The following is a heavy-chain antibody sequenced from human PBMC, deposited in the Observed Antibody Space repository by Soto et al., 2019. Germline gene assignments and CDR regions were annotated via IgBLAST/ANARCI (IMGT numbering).Heavy chain of an antibody. CDR2: ISVYNGNT. Sequence: QVQLVQSGAEVKRPGASVKVSCKASGYTFNSYGISWVRQAPGQGLEWMGWISVYNGNTNYAQKVQGRVTMTTDTSKSTAYMELRSLRPDDTAVYYCARDGRNGGYLDYWGQGTVVTVSS. CDR3: ARDGRNGGYLDY. V-gene: IGHV1-18*01. D-gene: IGHD2-8*01. CDR1: GYTFNSYG. J-gene: IGHJ4*02.